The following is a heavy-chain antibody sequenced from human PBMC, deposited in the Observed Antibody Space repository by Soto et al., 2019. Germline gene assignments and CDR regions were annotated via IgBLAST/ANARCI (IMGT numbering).Heavy chain of an antibody. V-gene: IGHV4-39*01. Sequence: PSETLSLTCTVSGGSISSSSYYWGWIRQPPGKGLEWTGSIYYSGSTYYNPSLKSRVTISVDTSKNQFSLKLSSVTAADTAVYYCARLTPPAYSSSWYPGSYFDYWGQGTLVTVSS. D-gene: IGHD6-13*01. CDR2: IYYSGST. J-gene: IGHJ4*02. CDR1: GGSISSSSYY. CDR3: ARLTPPAYSSSWYPGSYFDY.